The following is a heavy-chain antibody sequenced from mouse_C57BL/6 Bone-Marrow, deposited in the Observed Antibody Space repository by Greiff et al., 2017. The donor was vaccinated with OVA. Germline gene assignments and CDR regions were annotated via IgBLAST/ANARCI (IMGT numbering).Heavy chain of an antibody. CDR1: GYTFTSYN. V-gene: IGHV1-12*01. Sequence: QVQLKESGAELVRPGASVKMSCKASGYTFTSYNMHWVKQTPRQGLEWIGAIYPGNGDTSYNQKVKGKATLTVDKSSSTAYMQLSILTSEDSAVYFCARSLYGSSPNYFDYWGQGTTLTVSS. CDR3: ARSLYGSSPNYFDY. D-gene: IGHD1-1*01. J-gene: IGHJ2*01. CDR2: IYPGNGDT.